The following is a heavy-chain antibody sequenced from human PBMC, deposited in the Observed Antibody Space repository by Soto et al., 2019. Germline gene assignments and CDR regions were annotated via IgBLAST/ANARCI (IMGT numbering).Heavy chain of an antibody. J-gene: IGHJ6*02. CDR1: GFTFSSYA. D-gene: IGHD6-13*01. CDR3: AREIYSSSWTQTFFMDV. Sequence: QVQLVESGGGVVQPGRSLRLSCAASGFTFSSYAMHWVRQAPGKGLEWVAVISYDGSNKYYADSVKGRFTISRDNSKNTLYLQMNSLRAEDTAVYYCAREIYSSSWTQTFFMDVWGQGTTVTVSS. CDR2: ISYDGSNK. V-gene: IGHV3-30-3*01.